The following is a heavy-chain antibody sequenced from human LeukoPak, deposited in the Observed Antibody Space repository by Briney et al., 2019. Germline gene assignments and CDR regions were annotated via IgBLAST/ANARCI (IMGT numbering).Heavy chain of an antibody. CDR2: IKQDGSEK. CDR1: GFTFSSYW. J-gene: IGHJ3*02. V-gene: IGHV3-7*04. Sequence: PGGSLRLSCAASGFTFSSYWMSWVRQAPGKGLEWVANIKQDGSEKYYVDSVKGRFTISRDNAKNSLYLQMNSLTAEDTAVYYCARGYCSGGSCYYLGPNAFDIWGQGTMVTVSS. CDR3: ARGYCSGGSCYYLGPNAFDI. D-gene: IGHD2-15*01.